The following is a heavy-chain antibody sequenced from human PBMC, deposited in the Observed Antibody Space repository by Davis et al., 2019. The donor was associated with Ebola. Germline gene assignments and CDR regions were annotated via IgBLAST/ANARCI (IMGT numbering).Heavy chain of an antibody. Sequence: ASVKVSCKASGYTFTSYYMHWVRQAPGQGLEWMGIINPSGGTTSYAQKFQGRVTITADKSTSTAYMELSSLRSEDTAVYYCVRDIAYVSGSNYGCLDYWGQGTLVTVSS. CDR3: VRDIAYVSGSNYGCLDY. CDR1: GYTFTSYY. V-gene: IGHV1-46*01. J-gene: IGHJ4*02. CDR2: INPSGGTT. D-gene: IGHD5-18*01.